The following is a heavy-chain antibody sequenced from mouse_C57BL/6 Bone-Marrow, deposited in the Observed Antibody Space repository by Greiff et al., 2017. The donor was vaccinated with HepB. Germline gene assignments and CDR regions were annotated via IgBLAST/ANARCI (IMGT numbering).Heavy chain of an antibody. D-gene: IGHD1-1*01. J-gene: IGHJ1*03. CDR2: IDPENGDT. Sequence: EVQLQESGAELVRPGASVKLSCTASGFNIKDDYMHWVKQRPEQGLEWIGWIDPENGDTEYASKFQGKATITADTSSNTAYLQLSSLTSEDTAVYYCTTLNYYGSSSGYFDVWGTGTTVTVSS. CDR1: GFNIKDDY. CDR3: TTLNYYGSSSGYFDV. V-gene: IGHV14-4*01.